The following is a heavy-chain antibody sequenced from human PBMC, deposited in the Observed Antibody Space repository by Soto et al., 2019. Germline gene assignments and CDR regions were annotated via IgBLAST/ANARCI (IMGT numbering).Heavy chain of an antibody. CDR3: ARAFGELFKDSYYYYYYGMDV. Sequence: SETLSLTCTVSGGSISSSSYYWGWIRQPPGKGLEWIGSIYYSGSTYYNTSIKSRVTISVDTSKNQFSLKLSSVTAADTAVYYCARAFGELFKDSYYYYYYGMDVWGQGTTVTVSS. CDR2: IYYSGST. J-gene: IGHJ6*02. CDR1: GGSISSSSYY. D-gene: IGHD3-10*01. V-gene: IGHV4-39*07.